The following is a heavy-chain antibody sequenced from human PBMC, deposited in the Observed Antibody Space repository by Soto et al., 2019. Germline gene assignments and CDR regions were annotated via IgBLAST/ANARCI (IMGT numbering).Heavy chain of an antibody. CDR3: ARSPVPAAAILIGYNWFDP. CDR2: INAGNGNT. CDR1: GYTFTSYA. D-gene: IGHD2-2*01. Sequence: GASVKVSCKASGYTFTSYAMHWVRQAPGQRLEWMGWINAGNGNTKYSQKFQGRVTITRDTSASTAYMEPSSLRSEDTAVYYCARSPVPAAAILIGYNWFDPWGQGTLVTVSS. V-gene: IGHV1-3*01. J-gene: IGHJ5*02.